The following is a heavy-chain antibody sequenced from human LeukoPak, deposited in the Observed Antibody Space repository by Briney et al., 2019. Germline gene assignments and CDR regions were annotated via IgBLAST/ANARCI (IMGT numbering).Heavy chain of an antibody. Sequence: GGSLRLSCAASGFTFSSYAMHWVRQAPGKGLEWVAVISYDGSNKYYADSVKGRFTISRDNSKSTLYLQMNSLRAEDTAVYYCARDIYGSGSYYVDYWGQGTLVTVSS. CDR3: ARDIYGSGSYYVDY. J-gene: IGHJ4*02. CDR1: GFTFSSYA. D-gene: IGHD3-10*01. CDR2: ISYDGSNK. V-gene: IGHV3-30-3*01.